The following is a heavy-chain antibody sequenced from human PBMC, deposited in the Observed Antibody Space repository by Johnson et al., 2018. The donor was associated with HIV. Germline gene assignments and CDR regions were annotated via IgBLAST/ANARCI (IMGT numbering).Heavy chain of an antibody. Sequence: QVQLVESGGGVVQPVRSLRLSCAASGFPFSNFAMVWVRQAPGKGLAWVAVISNAGTDKSYATSVKGRFTISRDNSKNTLYLRTNSLRAEDTGVYYCAKERGKRWLHPRDAFDIWGQGTMVTVSS. D-gene: IGHD5-24*01. CDR2: ISNAGTDK. J-gene: IGHJ3*02. CDR1: GFPFSNFA. V-gene: IGHV3-30*18. CDR3: AKERGKRWLHPRDAFDI.